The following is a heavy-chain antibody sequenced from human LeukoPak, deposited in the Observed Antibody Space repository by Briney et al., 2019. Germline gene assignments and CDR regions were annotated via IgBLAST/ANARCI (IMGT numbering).Heavy chain of an antibody. CDR2: IFGSGGST. V-gene: IGHV3-23*01. CDR3: AKTTTGYSSGRFPGWPVDY. CDR1: GFTFSSYA. D-gene: IGHD6-19*01. Sequence: GGSLRLSCAASGFTFSSYAMYWVRQAPGKGLEWVSGIFGSGGSTHYADSVEGRFTISRDNSKNTVYLQMNSLRAEDTAVYYCAKTTTGYSSGRFPGWPVDYWGQGTLVTVSS. J-gene: IGHJ4*02.